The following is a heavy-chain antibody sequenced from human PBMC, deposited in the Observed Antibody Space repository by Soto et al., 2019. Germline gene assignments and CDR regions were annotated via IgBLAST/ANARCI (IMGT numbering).Heavy chain of an antibody. CDR3: ARDGRYCSSTSCYVLGYYYYGMDV. V-gene: IGHV3-48*02. Sequence: PGGSLRLSCAASGFTFSSYSMNWVRQAPGKGLEWVSYISSSSSTIYYADSVKGRFTISRDNAKNSLYLQMNSLRDEDTAVYYCARDGRYCSSTSCYVLGYYYYGMDVWGQGTTVTVPS. CDR1: GFTFSSYS. CDR2: ISSSSSTI. D-gene: IGHD2-2*01. J-gene: IGHJ6*02.